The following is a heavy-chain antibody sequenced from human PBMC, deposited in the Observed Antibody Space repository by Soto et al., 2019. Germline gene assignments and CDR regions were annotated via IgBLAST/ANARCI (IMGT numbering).Heavy chain of an antibody. D-gene: IGHD6-13*01. J-gene: IGHJ6*02. Sequence: QVQLVQSGAEVKKPGASVQLSCKASGYTFTSYGISCVRQATGQGLEWMGWISAYNGNTNYAQKLQGRVTMTTDTSTITAYMELRSLRSDDTAVYYCARGGSSWSYYYYGMDVWGQGTTVTVSS. V-gene: IGHV1-18*04. CDR3: ARGGSSWSYYYYGMDV. CDR1: GYTFTSYG. CDR2: ISAYNGNT.